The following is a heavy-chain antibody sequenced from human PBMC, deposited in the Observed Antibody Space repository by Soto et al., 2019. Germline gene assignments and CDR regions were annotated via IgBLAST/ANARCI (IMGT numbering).Heavy chain of an antibody. CDR3: AHRLNASNGYSSRWSPGRRGVGAPSRHYFDY. CDR2: IYWDDDK. Sequence: QITLKESGPTLVKPTHTLTLTCTFSWFSLSTSGVGVGWIRQPPGKALEWLALIYWDDDKRYSPSLKSRLTIPKDPHKHQVVRTITNRDTVDAATYYRAHRLNASNGYSSRWSPGRRGVGAPSRHYFDYWGQGTLVNVSS. D-gene: IGHD6-13*01. V-gene: IGHV2-5*02. CDR1: WFSLSTSGVG. J-gene: IGHJ4*02.